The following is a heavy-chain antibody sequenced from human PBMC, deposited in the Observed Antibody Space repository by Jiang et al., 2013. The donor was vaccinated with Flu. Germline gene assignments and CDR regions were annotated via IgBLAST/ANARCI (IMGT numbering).Heavy chain of an antibody. Sequence: SGAEVKKPGASVRISCKASGYAFVSYHIHWVRQAPGQGLEWMGKIVPFAGGTVYARKFQGRLTVTRDTSTNTVYLELSSLTFEDTAVYYCARDSSRKTSHLPSGGWGQGTLVIVS. J-gene: IGHJ4*02. V-gene: IGHV1-46*01. CDR1: GYAFVSYH. CDR3: ARDSSRKTSHLPSGG. CDR2: IVPFAGGT. D-gene: IGHD1-26*01.